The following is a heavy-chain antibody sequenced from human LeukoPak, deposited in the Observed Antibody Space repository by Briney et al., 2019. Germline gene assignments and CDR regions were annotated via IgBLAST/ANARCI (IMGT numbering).Heavy chain of an antibody. CDR2: ISAYNGNT. D-gene: IGHD2-2*01. Sequence: ASVKVSCKASGYTFTSYGISWVRQAPGQGLEWMGWISAYNGNTNYAQKLQGRVTMTTDTSTSTAYMELRSLRSDDTAVSYCARGAIVVVPAAIGWFDLWGQGTLVTVSS. CDR1: GYTFTSYG. V-gene: IGHV1-18*01. CDR3: ARGAIVVVPAAIGWFDL. J-gene: IGHJ5*02.